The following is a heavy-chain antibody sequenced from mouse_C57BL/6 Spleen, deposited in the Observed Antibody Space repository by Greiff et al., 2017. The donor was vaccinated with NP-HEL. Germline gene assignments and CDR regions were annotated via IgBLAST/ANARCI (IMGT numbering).Heavy chain of an antibody. J-gene: IGHJ4*01. CDR1: GYTFTDYE. CDR2: IDPETGGT. Sequence: QVQLKESGAELVRPGASVTLSCKASGYTFTDYEMHWVKQTPVHGLEWIGAIDPETGGTAYNQKFKGKAILTADKSSSTAYMELRSLTSEDSAVYYCTRGGPYGNYEGAMDYWGQGTSVTVSS. V-gene: IGHV1-15*01. D-gene: IGHD2-1*01. CDR3: TRGGPYGNYEGAMDY.